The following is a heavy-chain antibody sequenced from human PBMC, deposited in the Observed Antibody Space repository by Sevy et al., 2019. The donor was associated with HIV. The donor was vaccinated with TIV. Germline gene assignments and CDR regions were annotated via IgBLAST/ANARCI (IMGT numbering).Heavy chain of an antibody. V-gene: IGHV3-23*01. J-gene: IGHJ4*02. CDR1: GFTFSNYA. CDR2: FSFGCGKI. Sequence: GGSLRLSCAASGFTFSNYAMSWVLQAPGKGLEWVSTFSFGCGKINYADSVKGRFTISRVNSKNTLYLQMNSLRAEDTALYYCAREGCSKPHDYWGQGTLVTVSS. D-gene: IGHD2-2*01. CDR3: AREGCSKPHDY.